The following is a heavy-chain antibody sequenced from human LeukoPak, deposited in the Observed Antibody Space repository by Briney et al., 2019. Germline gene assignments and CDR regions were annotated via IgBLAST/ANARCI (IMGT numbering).Heavy chain of an antibody. D-gene: IGHD6-19*01. CDR1: GFVFRIYP. CDR2: ISADSGTT. Sequence: PGGSLRLSCAASGFVFRIYPMIWARQAPGKGLGWVSSISADSGTTNYADSAKGRFTVSRDNSKRTLFLQMNSLRAEDTAVYYCTTLMYTTGRQGFDSWGQGTRVTVSS. J-gene: IGHJ4*02. CDR3: TTLMYTTGRQGFDS. V-gene: IGHV3-23*01.